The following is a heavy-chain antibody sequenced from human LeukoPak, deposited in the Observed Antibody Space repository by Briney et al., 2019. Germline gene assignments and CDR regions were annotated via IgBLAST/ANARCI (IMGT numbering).Heavy chain of an antibody. J-gene: IGHJ4*02. CDR3: ASGGYYSDNSGYDY. CDR1: GFTFSSHW. Sequence: GGSLRLSCAASGFTFSSHWMHWVRQAPGKGLVWVSRINGDGSSTSYADSVKGRFTISRDNAKNTLYLQMNSLRAEDTAVYYCASGGYYSDNSGYDYWGQGTLVTVSS. CDR2: INGDGSST. D-gene: IGHD3-22*01. V-gene: IGHV3-74*01.